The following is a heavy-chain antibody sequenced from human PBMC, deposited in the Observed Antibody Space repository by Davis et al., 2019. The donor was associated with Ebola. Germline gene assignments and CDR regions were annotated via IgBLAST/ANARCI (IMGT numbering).Heavy chain of an antibody. J-gene: IGHJ6*02. D-gene: IGHD3-3*01. V-gene: IGHV4-34*01. CDR3: ARAAYYDFWSGYPAGMDV. CDR1: GGSFSGYY. Sequence: SETLSLTCAVYGGSFSGYYWSWIRQPPGKGLEWIGEITHSGSTNYNPSLKSRVTISVDTSKNQFSLKLSSVTAADTAVYYCARAAYYDFWSGYPAGMDVWGQGTTVTVSS. CDR2: ITHSGST.